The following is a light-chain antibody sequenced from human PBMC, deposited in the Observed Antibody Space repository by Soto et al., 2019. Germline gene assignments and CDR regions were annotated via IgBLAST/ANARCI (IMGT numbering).Light chain of an antibody. Sequence: AIRMTQSPSSFSASTGDRVTIPCRASQDVSSYLAWSQQKPGKAPKVLIYGASTLQSGVPPRFSGRGSGTDFNFTISRLQPEDFATYYGQHYHSYPRTFGQGTKVDSK. V-gene: IGKV1-8*01. J-gene: IGKJ1*01. CDR1: QDVSSY. CDR3: QHYHSYPRT. CDR2: GAS.